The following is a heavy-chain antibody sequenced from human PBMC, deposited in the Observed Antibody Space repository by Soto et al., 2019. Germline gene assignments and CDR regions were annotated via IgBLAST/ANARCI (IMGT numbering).Heavy chain of an antibody. CDR2: ISYDGSKK. CDR1: GFTFSSYG. CDR3: AKGDCSSSTCYNYYYGMDV. V-gene: IGHV3-30*18. J-gene: IGHJ6*02. Sequence: QVQLVGSGGGVVQPGRSLRLSCAASGFTFSSYGMHWVRQAPGKGLEWVAVISYDGSKKYYGDSVKGRFAISRDNSKNTLYLQMNSLRAEDTAVYYCAKGDCSSSTCYNYYYGMDVWGQGTTVTVSS. D-gene: IGHD2-2*01.